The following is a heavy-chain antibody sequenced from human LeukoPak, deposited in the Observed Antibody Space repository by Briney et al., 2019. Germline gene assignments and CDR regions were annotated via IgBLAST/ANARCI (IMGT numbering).Heavy chain of an antibody. J-gene: IGHJ4*02. V-gene: IGHV3-9*01. CDR2: ISWNSGSK. CDR1: GFTFSSYV. Sequence: GGSLRLSCAASGFTFSSYVMRWVRQAPGKGLEWVSGISWNSGSKGYADSVKGRFTISRDNAKNSLYLQMNSLRAEDTALYYCAKDSSSGSSGYYLGQGTLVTVSS. D-gene: IGHD3-22*01. CDR3: AKDSSSGSSGYY.